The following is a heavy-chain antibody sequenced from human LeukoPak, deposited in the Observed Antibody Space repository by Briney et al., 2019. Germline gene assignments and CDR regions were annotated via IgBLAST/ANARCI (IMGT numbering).Heavy chain of an antibody. V-gene: IGHV3-66*01. J-gene: IGHJ4*02. CDR3: ARVPADSSGYCLLFPFDY. CDR2: IDSGGST. D-gene: IGHD3-22*01. Sequence: GGSLRLSCAASGFSVSRHYMNWVRQAPGKGLEGVSVIDSGGSTYYSDSVKGRFTISRDISKNTLYLQMNSLRAEDTAVYYCARVPADSSGYCLLFPFDYWGQGTLVTVSS. CDR1: GFSVSRHY.